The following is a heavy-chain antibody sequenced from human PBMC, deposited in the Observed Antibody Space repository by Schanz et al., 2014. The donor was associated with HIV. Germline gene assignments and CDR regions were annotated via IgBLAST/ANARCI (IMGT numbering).Heavy chain of an antibody. CDR2: ISWNSGSR. CDR1: GFTFDDYA. V-gene: IGHV3-9*01. CDR3: AKDAARIYYDILTGPFDY. D-gene: IGHD3-9*01. J-gene: IGHJ4*02. Sequence: EVQLVESGGGLVQPGRSLRLSCAASGFTFDDYAMHWVRQAPGKGLEWVSGISWNSGSRGYAESVKGRFTISRDNAKNSLYLQMNSLRGEDTALYYCAKDAARIYYDILTGPFDYWGQGTLVTVSS.